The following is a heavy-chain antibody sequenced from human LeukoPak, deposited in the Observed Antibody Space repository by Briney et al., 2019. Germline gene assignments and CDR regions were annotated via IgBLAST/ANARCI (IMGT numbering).Heavy chain of an antibody. CDR2: ITSSASTI. CDR3: ATQDLVVPDY. V-gene: IGHV3-11*01. J-gene: IGHJ4*02. D-gene: IGHD2-15*01. CDR1: GFTFSDYY. Sequence: GFLRLSCAASGFTFSDYYMSWIRQAPGEGLEWVSYITSSASTIYYADSVKGRFTISTENAKNSLYLQMNSLRAEDTAVYYCATQDLVVPDYWGQGTLVTVTS.